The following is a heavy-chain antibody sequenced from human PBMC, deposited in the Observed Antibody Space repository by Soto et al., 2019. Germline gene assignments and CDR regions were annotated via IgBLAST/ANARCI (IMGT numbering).Heavy chain of an antibody. CDR3: GSLEGLATISYYFDY. CDR1: GGSASSSSYY. V-gene: IGHV4-39*01. CDR2: VYYSGST. D-gene: IGHD3-9*01. Sequence: SETLSLTCTVSGGSASSSSYYWGWVRQPPGKGLEWIGSVYYSGSTYYNPSLESRVTISVDKSKNQFSLKLMSLSAADTAVYYCGSLEGLATISYYFDYWGQGALVTVSS. J-gene: IGHJ4*02.